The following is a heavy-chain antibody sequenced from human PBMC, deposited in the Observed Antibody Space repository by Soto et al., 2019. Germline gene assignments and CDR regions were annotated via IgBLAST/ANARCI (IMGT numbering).Heavy chain of an antibody. D-gene: IGHD2-21*02. CDR2: ISYDGSNK. V-gene: IGHV3-30*18. Sequence: GGSLILSCAASGFTFSSYGMHWVRQAPGKGLEWVAVISYDGSNKYYADSVKGRFTISRDNSKNTLCLQMNSLRAEDTAVYYCAKGLHIVVVTVSAFDIWGQGTMVTVSS. CDR3: AKGLHIVVVTVSAFDI. CDR1: GFTFSSYG. J-gene: IGHJ3*02.